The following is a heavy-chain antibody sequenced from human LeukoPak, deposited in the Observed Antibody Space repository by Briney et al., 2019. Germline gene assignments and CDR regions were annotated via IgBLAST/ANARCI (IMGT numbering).Heavy chain of an antibody. CDR3: ASSLYSSGWSLNSGAFDI. D-gene: IGHD6-13*01. CDR1: GFTVSTNY. V-gene: IGHV3-53*01. CDR2: IYSGGTT. Sequence: GGSLRLSCAASGFTVSTNYMSWVRQAPGKGLEWVSVIYSGGTTYSADSVKGRFTISRDNSKNTLYLQMNSLRAEDTAVYYCASSLYSSGWSLNSGAFDIWGQGTMVTVSS. J-gene: IGHJ3*02.